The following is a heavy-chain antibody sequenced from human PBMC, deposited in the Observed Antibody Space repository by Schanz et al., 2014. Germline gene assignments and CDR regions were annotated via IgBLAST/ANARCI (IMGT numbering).Heavy chain of an antibody. D-gene: IGHD3-16*01. J-gene: IGHJ4*02. CDR1: GFSFSNYA. Sequence: VQLVESGGGVVQPGRSLRLSCAASGFSFSNYAMHWVRQAPGKGMEWVAFIRYDGSKIYYADSVKGRFTISRDNPKNTLSLQMNSLRVEDTAVYYCARDLAFGGVYDRHSDSWGQGTLVTVSS. CDR3: ARDLAFGGVYDRHSDS. CDR2: IRYDGSKI. V-gene: IGHV3-30*02.